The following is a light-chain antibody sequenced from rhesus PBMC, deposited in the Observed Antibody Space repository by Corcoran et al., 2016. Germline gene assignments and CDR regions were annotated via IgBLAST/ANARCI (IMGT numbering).Light chain of an antibody. Sequence: DIQMTQSPSSLSASVGDTVTITCRASQGISSWLAWYQPKPGKAPKLLNYKASSLQRGVPSRFSGRGAGTDCTLTISSLQSEDFATYYCQQYSSRPYTFGQGTKVEIK. CDR1: QGISSW. CDR3: QQYSSRPYT. CDR2: KAS. V-gene: IGKV1-22*01. J-gene: IGKJ2*01.